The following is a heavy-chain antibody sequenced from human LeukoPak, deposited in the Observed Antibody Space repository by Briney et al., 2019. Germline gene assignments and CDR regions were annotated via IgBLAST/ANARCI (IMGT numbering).Heavy chain of an antibody. Sequence: SETLSLTCAVYGGSFSGYYWSWIRQPPGKGLEWIGEINHSGSTNYNPSLKSRVTISVDTSKNQFSLKLRSVTAADTAVYYCARSSSWYGIDYWGQGTLVTVSS. CDR3: ARSSSWYGIDY. D-gene: IGHD6-13*01. CDR1: GGSFSGYY. J-gene: IGHJ4*02. V-gene: IGHV4-34*01. CDR2: INHSGST.